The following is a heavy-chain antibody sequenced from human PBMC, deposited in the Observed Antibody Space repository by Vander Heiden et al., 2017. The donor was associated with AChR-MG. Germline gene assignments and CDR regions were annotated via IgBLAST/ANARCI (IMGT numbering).Heavy chain of an antibody. J-gene: IGHJ5*02. Sequence: EVQLVESGGGLVKPGGSLSVSCAASGFTFTSYSMNWVRQAPGKGLEWVSSISSSSSYIYYADSVKGRFTISRDNAKNSLYLQMNSLRAEDTAVYYCARDKAVAGAGNWFDPWGQGTLVTVSS. V-gene: IGHV3-21*01. CDR2: ISSSSSYI. D-gene: IGHD6-19*01. CDR3: ARDKAVAGAGNWFDP. CDR1: GFTFTSYS.